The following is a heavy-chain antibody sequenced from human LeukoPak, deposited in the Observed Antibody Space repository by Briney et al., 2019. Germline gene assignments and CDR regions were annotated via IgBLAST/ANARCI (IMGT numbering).Heavy chain of an antibody. V-gene: IGHV1-24*01. Sequence: ASVKVSCKVSGYTLTELSMHWERQAPGKGLEWMGGFDPEDGETIYAQKFQGRVTMTEDTSTDTAYMELSSLRSEDTAVYYCATDRGDYGVNWFDPWGQGTLVTVSS. D-gene: IGHD2-21*02. CDR3: ATDRGDYGVNWFDP. J-gene: IGHJ5*02. CDR2: FDPEDGET. CDR1: GYTLTELS.